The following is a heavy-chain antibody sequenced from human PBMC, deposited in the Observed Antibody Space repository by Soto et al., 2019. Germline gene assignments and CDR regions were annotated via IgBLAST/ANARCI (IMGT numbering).Heavy chain of an antibody. Sequence: QVQLVESGGGVVQPGRSLRLSCAASGFTFSSYAMHWVRQAPGKGLEWLAVISYDGSNKYYEDSVKGRFTISRDNSKNTLFLQMNSLRAEDTAVYYCARSGVVPANWGMDVWGQGTTVTVSS. CDR1: GFTFSSYA. V-gene: IGHV3-30-3*01. CDR3: ARSGVVPANWGMDV. D-gene: IGHD2-2*01. CDR2: ISYDGSNK. J-gene: IGHJ6*02.